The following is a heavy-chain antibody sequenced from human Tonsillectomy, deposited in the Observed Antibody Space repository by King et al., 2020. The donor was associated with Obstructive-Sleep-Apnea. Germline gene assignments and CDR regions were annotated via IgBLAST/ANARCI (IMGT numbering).Heavy chain of an antibody. D-gene: IGHD3-22*01. J-gene: IGHJ4*02. CDR3: AKDGDDNSGYCPYYFDY. CDR2: ISGSGGNT. Sequence: VQLVESGGGLGQPGGSLRLSCAVSGFPFSSYAMSWVRQAPGKGLEWVSAISGSGGNTYYADSVKGRFTISRDNSKNTLYLQMNSLRAEDTAVYYCAKDGDDNSGYCPYYFDYWGQGTLVTVSS. V-gene: IGHV3-23*04. CDR1: GFPFSSYA.